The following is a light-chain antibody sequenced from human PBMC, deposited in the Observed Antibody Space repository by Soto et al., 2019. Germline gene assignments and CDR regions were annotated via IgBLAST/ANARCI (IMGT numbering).Light chain of an antibody. Sequence: EIVLTQSPGTLSLSPGERATLSCRASQSVSSSYLAWYQQKPGQAPRLLIYGASSRATGIPDRFSGSGSGTDFTLTISRLEPEDFAVYYCQQYGSLRGTFGGGTKVEIK. CDR1: QSVSSSY. V-gene: IGKV3-20*01. CDR3: QQYGSLRGT. CDR2: GAS. J-gene: IGKJ4*01.